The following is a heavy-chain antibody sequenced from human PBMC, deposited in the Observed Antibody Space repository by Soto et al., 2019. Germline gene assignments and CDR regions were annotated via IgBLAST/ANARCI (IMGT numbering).Heavy chain of an antibody. V-gene: IGHV1-69*04. CDR3: ARDLRNWWFDP. Sequence: SVKVSCKASGGTFSSYTISWVRQTPGQGLEWMGRIIPILGIANYAQKFQGRVTITADKSTSTAYMELSSLRSEDTAVYYCARDLRNWWFDPWGQGTLVTVSS. CDR2: IIPILGIA. CDR1: GGTFSSYT. J-gene: IGHJ5*02.